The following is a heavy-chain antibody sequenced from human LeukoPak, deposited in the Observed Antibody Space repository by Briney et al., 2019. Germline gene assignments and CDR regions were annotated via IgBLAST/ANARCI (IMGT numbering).Heavy chain of an antibody. D-gene: IGHD2-2*02. V-gene: IGHV1-2*02. J-gene: IGHJ4*02. Sequence: VASMKVSCKASGYTFTDYYMHWVGQATGQGLEWMGWIDPRSGGTNCARKFQGRVTMTRDTSISTAYMELSRLTSDDTAVYYCTSSDYTSSDYWGQGTLVTVSS. CDR2: IDPRSGGT. CDR3: TSSDYTSSDY. CDR1: GYTFTDYY.